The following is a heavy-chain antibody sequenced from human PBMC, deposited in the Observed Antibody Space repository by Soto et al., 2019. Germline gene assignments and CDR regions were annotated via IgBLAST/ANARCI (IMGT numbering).Heavy chain of an antibody. Sequence: SETLSLTCSVSGDTIRSDYWNWIRQSPGKGLEWIGHIYQSGSTLYNPSLESRVTMSVDRSKNQFSLGLISVTAADTAVYFCARDTRDGYYFEYWGQGILVTSPQ. D-gene: IGHD1-26*01. CDR1: GDTIRSDY. CDR3: ARDTRDGYYFEY. J-gene: IGHJ4*02. V-gene: IGHV4-30-2*06. CDR2: IYQSGST.